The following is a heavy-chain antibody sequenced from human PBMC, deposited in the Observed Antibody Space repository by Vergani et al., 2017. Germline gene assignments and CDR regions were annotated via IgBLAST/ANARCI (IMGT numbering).Heavy chain of an antibody. D-gene: IGHD1-26*01. J-gene: IGHJ6*02. Sequence: VQLVESGGGLVQPGGSLRLSCAASGFTFSSYGMHWVRQAPGKGLEWVAVISYDGSNKYYADSVKGRFTISRDNSKNTLYLQMNSLGAEDTAVYYCAKDDSGGSSAGYYYGMDVWGQGTTVTVSS. CDR2: ISYDGSNK. CDR1: GFTFSSYG. V-gene: IGHV3-30*18. CDR3: AKDDSGGSSAGYYYGMDV.